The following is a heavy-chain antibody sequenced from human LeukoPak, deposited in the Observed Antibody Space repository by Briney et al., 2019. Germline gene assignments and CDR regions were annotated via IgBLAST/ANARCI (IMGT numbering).Heavy chain of an antibody. CDR1: GGSFSGYY. V-gene: IGHV4-34*01. CDR3: ARGNYDYYGSGRGGNWFDP. J-gene: IGHJ5*02. D-gene: IGHD3-10*01. Sequence: SETLSLTCAVYGGSFSGYYWSWIRQPPGKGLEWIGEINHSGGTNYNPSLKSRVTISVDTSKNQFSLKLSSVTAADTAVYYCARGNYDYYGSGRGGNWFDPWGQGTLVTVSS. CDR2: INHSGGT.